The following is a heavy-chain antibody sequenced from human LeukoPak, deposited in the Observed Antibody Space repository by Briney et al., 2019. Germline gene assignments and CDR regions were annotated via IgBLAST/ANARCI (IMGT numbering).Heavy chain of an antibody. D-gene: IGHD3-3*01. CDR1: GFTFRTHA. CDR3: ARDERLLSFLK. J-gene: IGHJ4*02. V-gene: IGHV3-23*01. Sequence: TGGSLRLSCAASGFTFRTHAMSWVRQAPGKGLEWVSAISDTGGDTYFADSVKGRFTISRDNSKNTLYPQMNSLRAEDTAIYYCARDERLLSFLKWGQGTLVTVSS. CDR2: ISDTGGDT.